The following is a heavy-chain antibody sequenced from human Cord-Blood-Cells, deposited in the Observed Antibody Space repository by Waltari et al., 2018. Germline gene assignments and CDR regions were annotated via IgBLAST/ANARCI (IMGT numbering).Heavy chain of an antibody. J-gene: IGHJ6*02. CDR1: GGPISSYY. V-gene: IGHV4-59*01. D-gene: IGHD6-13*01. CDR2: IYYSGST. Sequence: QVQLQESGPGLVKPSETLSLTCTVSGGPISSYYWSWIRQPPGKGLEWIGYIYYSGSTNYNPSLKSRVTISVDTSKNQFSLKLSSVTAADTAVYYCARSTGYSSSWAGPYYYYGMDVWGQGTTVTVSS. CDR3: ARSTGYSSSWAGPYYYYGMDV.